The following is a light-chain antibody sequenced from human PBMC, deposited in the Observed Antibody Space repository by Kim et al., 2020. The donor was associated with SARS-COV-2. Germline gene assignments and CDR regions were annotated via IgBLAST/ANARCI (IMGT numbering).Light chain of an antibody. J-gene: IGLJ2*01. CDR3: NSRDSSGNHLVV. CDR1: SLRSYY. V-gene: IGLV3-19*01. Sequence: LGQTVRITCQGDSLRSYYASWYQQKPGQAPVLVIYGKNNRPSGIPDRFSGSSSGNTASLTITGAQAEDETDYYCNSRDSSGNHLVVFGGGTQLTVL. CDR2: GKN.